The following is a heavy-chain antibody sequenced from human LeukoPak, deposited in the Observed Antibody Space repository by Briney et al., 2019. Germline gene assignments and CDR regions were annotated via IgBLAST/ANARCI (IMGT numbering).Heavy chain of an antibody. CDR2: IKQDGTEK. J-gene: IGHJ5*01. Sequence: GGSLRLSCAASGFTFSSYWRNWVRQAPGKGLEWVANIKQDGTEKFYVDSVKGRFTIPRDNAKNSLYLQINRLRAEDTAVYYCAKEGAYPIITYDSWGQGTLVAVSS. D-gene: IGHD1-14*01. V-gene: IGHV3-7*01. CDR3: AKEGAYPIITYDS. CDR1: GFTFSSYW.